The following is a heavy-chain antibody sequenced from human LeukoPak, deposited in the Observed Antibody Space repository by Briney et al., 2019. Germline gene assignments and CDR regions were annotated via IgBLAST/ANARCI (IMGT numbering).Heavy chain of an antibody. CDR1: GFTFDDYA. CDR3: AKGTGRYWTFFDS. Sequence: GGSLRLSCAASGFTFDDYAMHWVRQAPGKGLEWVSGISWNSGSIDYAASVKGRFTISRDNAKKSPYLQMNSLRPEDTALYYCAKGTGRYWTFFDSWGQGTQVTVSS. CDR2: ISWNSGSI. J-gene: IGHJ4*02. V-gene: IGHV3-9*01. D-gene: IGHD1-26*01.